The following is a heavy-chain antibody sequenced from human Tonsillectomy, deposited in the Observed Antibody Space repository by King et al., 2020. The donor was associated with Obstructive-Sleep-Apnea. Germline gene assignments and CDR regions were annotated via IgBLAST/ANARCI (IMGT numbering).Heavy chain of an antibody. CDR1: GCTFSSYD. CDR3: AREGKGYCSGGSCSSGYYYGMDV. V-gene: IGHV3-13*01. J-gene: IGHJ6*02. Sequence: VQLVESGGGLVQPGGSLRLSCAASGCTFSSYDMHWVRQATGKGLEWVSAIGTAGDTYYPGSVKGRFTISRENAKNSLYLQMNSRRAGDTAVYYCAREGKGYCSGGSCSSGYYYGMDVWGQGTTVTVSS. D-gene: IGHD2-15*01. CDR2: IGTAGDT.